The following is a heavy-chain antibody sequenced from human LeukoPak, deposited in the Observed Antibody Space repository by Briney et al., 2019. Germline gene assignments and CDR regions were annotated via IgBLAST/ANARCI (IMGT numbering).Heavy chain of an antibody. CDR1: GGSISGGGYS. J-gene: IGHJ4*02. CDR2: IYDSGNT. Sequence: SETLSLTCAVSGGSISGGGYSWSWIRQPPGKGLEWIGYIYDSGNTYYNPSLKSRVTISVDRSKNQFSLKLSSVTAADTAVYYCARGYDVLTSHDYFDYWGQGTLVTVSS. V-gene: IGHV4-30-2*01. D-gene: IGHD3-9*01. CDR3: ARGYDVLTSHDYFDY.